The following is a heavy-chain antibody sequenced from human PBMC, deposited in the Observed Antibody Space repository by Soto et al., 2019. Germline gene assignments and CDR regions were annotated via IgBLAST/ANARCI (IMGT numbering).Heavy chain of an antibody. D-gene: IGHD3-10*01. CDR2: IYPGDSDT. CDR3: ARLAGGRGVFDGFNV. V-gene: IGHV5-51*01. CDR1: GYSFAGYW. J-gene: IGHJ3*01. Sequence: WGSLMISCKCSGYSFAGYWIGWVRQMPGKGLDWMGVIYPGDSDTRYSPSFHGQVTISADKSISTAYLQWSSLKASDTAMYFCARLAGGRGVFDGFNVWGQGTMVTVSS.